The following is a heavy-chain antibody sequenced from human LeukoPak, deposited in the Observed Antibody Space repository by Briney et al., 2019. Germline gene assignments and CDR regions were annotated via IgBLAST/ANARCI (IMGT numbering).Heavy chain of an antibody. J-gene: IGHJ2*01. CDR1: GGSFSGYY. CDR2: INHSGST. Sequence: PSGTLSLTCAVYGGSFSGYYSSCIRQPPGKGLEWMGEINHSGSTNYNPSLKSRVTISVDTSKNLFSLKLSSVNAADTAVYYCARAYYDILTVYWYFDLWGRGTLVSVSS. CDR3: ARAYYDILTVYWYFDL. D-gene: IGHD3-9*01. V-gene: IGHV4-34*01.